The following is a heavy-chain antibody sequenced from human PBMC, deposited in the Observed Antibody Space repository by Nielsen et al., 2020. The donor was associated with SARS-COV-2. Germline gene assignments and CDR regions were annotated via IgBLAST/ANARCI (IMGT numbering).Heavy chain of an antibody. J-gene: IGHJ6*02. V-gene: IGHV3-30-3*01. Sequence: GGSLRLSCAASGFTFSSYAMHWVRQAPGKGLEWVAVISYDGSNKYYADSVKGRFTISRDNSKNTLYLQMNSLRAEDTAVYYCARAWQQLDLILDYGMDVWGQGTTVTVSS. CDR2: ISYDGSNK. CDR3: ARAWQQLDLILDYGMDV. D-gene: IGHD6-13*01. CDR1: GFTFSSYA.